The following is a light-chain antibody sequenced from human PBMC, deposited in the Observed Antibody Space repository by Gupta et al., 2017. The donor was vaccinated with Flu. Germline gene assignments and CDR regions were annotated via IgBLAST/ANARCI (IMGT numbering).Light chain of an antibody. CDR3: KHYNGYPLS. V-gene: IGKV1-5*03. CDR2: KAS. Sequence: DIQMTQSPSTLSSSLGDRVTITCRVSQSISNNLAWYQQKPGKTPKVLMYKASSLESGVPSRFSGSGSGTEFTLYISSLQPDDLAIYYCKHYNGYPLSFGGGTKVEIK. CDR1: QSISNN. J-gene: IGKJ4*01.